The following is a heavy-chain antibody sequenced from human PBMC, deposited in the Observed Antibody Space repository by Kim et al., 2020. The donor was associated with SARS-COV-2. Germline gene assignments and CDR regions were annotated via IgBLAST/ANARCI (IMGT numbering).Heavy chain of an antibody. Sequence: ADSVECRFTISRDNAKNSLYLPMNSLRAEDTAVYYFARAQTYSRSPRFDYWGQGTLVTVSS. D-gene: IGHD6-13*01. V-gene: IGHV3-21*01. CDR3: ARAQTYSRSPRFDY. J-gene: IGHJ4*02.